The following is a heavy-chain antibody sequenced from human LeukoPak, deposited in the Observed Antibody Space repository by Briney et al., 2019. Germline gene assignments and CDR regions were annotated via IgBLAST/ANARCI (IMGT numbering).Heavy chain of an antibody. CDR3: ARYNDYGATNWFDP. V-gene: IGHV4-59*01. CDR2: IYYSGST. CDR1: GGSISSYY. J-gene: IGHJ5*02. Sequence: PSETLYLTCTVSGGSISSYYWSWIRQPPGKGLEWIGYIYYSGSTNYNPSLKSRVTISVDTSKNQFSLRLSSVTAADTAVYYCARYNDYGATNWFDPWGQGTLVTVSS. D-gene: IGHD4-17*01.